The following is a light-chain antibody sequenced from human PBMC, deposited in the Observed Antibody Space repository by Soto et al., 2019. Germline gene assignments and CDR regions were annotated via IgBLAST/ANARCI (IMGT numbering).Light chain of an antibody. CDR3: QQTNTFLPLT. J-gene: IGKJ4*01. CDR2: GAS. V-gene: IGKV1-12*01. Sequence: DIQMTQSPSSVSTSVGDRGTITCRASQGISNWLAWYQQQPGKAPKLLIYGASSLQSGVPSRFSGGGSGTHFTLIISSLQPEDFATYYCQQTNTFLPLTFGGGTKVEI. CDR1: QGISNW.